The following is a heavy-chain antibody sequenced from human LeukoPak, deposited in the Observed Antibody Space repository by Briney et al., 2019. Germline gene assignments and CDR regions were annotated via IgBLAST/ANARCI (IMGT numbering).Heavy chain of an antibody. D-gene: IGHD3-22*01. J-gene: IGHJ4*02. CDR3: AREHYDSSGYPC. CDR1: GFTFSSYS. V-gene: IGHV3-21*01. Sequence: GGSLRLSCAASGFTFSSYSMNWVRQAPGKGLEWVSSISSSSSYIYYADSVKGRFTISRDNAKNSPYLQMNSLRAEDTAVYYCAREHYDSSGYPCWGQGTLVTVSS. CDR2: ISSSSSYI.